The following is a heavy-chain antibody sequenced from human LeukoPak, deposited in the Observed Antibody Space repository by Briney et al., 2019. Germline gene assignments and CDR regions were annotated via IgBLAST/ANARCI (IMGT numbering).Heavy chain of an antibody. CDR3: ARASSVYCSGGSCYSDGFLWFDP. D-gene: IGHD2-15*01. Sequence: PSETLSLTCTVSGGSISSYYWSWIRQPPGKGLEWIGYIYYSGSTNYNPSLKSRVTISVDTSKNQFSLKLSSVTAADTAVYYCARASSVYCSGGSCYSDGFLWFDPWGQGTLVTVSS. CDR2: IYYSGST. V-gene: IGHV4-59*01. J-gene: IGHJ5*02. CDR1: GGSISSYY.